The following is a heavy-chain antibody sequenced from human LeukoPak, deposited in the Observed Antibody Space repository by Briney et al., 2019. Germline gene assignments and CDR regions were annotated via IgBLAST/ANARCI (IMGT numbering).Heavy chain of an antibody. J-gene: IGHJ4*02. CDR3: ARELNDYVWGSYRRTFDY. CDR2: IKQDGSEK. V-gene: IGHV3-7*01. D-gene: IGHD3-16*02. CDR1: GFTFRSFW. Sequence: GGSLRLSCAASGFTFRSFWMSWVRQAPGKGLEWVANIKQDGSEKYYVDSVKGRFTISRDNAKNSLYMQMNSLRAEDTAVYYCARELNDYVWGSYRRTFDYWGQGTLVTVSS.